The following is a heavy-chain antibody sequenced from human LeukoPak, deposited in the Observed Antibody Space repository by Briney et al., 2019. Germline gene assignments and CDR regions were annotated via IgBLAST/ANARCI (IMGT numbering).Heavy chain of an antibody. Sequence: SETLSLTCAVYGGSFSGYYWSWIRQPPGKGLEWIGEINHSGSTNYNPSLKSRVTISVDTSKNQFSLKLSSVTAEDTAVYYCAAALYSSSWPYFDYWGQGTLVTVSS. CDR1: GGSFSGYY. V-gene: IGHV4-34*01. CDR3: AAALYSSSWPYFDY. CDR2: INHSGST. D-gene: IGHD6-13*01. J-gene: IGHJ4*02.